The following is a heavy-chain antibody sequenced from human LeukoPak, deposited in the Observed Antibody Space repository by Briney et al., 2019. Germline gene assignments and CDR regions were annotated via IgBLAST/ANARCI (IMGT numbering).Heavy chain of an antibody. CDR3: ARDSFYSRDFDY. D-gene: IGHD2-15*01. V-gene: IGHV3-11*01. CDR2: ISSSGSTI. J-gene: IGHJ4*02. CDR1: GFTFSDYY. Sequence: NPGGSLRLSCAASGFTFSDYYMSWIRQAPGKGLEWVSYISSSGSTIYYADSVKGRFTISRDNAKNSLYLQMNSLRAEDTAVYYCARDSFYSRDFDYWGQGTLVTVSS.